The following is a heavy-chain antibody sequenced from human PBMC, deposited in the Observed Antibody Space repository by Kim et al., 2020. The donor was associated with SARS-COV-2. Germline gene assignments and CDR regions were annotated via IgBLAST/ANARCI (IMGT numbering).Heavy chain of an antibody. V-gene: IGHV3-9*01. Sequence: YADAVKAQFTISRDNATTSLYLQMNSLRAEDKALYYCAKDKEGVGATMDYWGQGTLVNVSS. J-gene: IGHJ4*02. D-gene: IGHD1-26*01. CDR3: AKDKEGVGATMDY.